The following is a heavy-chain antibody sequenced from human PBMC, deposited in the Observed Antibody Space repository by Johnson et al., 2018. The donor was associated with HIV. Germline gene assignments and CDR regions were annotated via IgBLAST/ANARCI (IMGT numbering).Heavy chain of an antibody. CDR3: AREPGLVAAFDI. CDR2: IKKDGSEK. V-gene: IGHV3-7*05. J-gene: IGHJ3*02. CDR1: GFTFSNYW. D-gene: IGHD6-19*01. Sequence: VQLVESGGGLVQPGGSLRLSCAASGFTFSNYWMEWVRQAPGKGLEWVANIKKDGSEKYYVDSVKGRFTISRDNAKNSLYLQMSSLRAEDTALYYCAREPGLVAAFDIWGQGTMVTVSS.